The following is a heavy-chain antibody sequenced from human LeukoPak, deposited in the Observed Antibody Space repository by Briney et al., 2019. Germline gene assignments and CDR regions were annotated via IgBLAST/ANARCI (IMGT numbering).Heavy chain of an antibody. D-gene: IGHD6-13*01. CDR1: GFTFSSYA. V-gene: IGHV3-21*01. CDR2: ISSSSSYI. CDR3: ARDAAAGTGY. J-gene: IGHJ4*02. Sequence: GGSLRLSCAASGFTFSSYAMHWVRQAPGKGLEWVSSISSSSSYIYYADSVKGRFTISRDNAKNSLYLQMNSLRAEDTAVYYCARDAAAGTGYWGQGTLVTVSS.